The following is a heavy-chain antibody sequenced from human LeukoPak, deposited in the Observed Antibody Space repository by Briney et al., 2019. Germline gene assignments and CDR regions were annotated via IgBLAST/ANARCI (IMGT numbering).Heavy chain of an antibody. Sequence: PGGSLRLSCAASGFIFSNYAMSWVRQAPGKGLEWVSAIGGRDGYTYYADSVKGRFTVSRDDPKNTLYLQMNTLRVEDTAVYYCAKYHDSSGYYSALVYWGQGTLVTVSS. CDR3: AKYHDSSGYYSALVY. CDR1: GFIFSNYA. J-gene: IGHJ4*02. D-gene: IGHD3-22*01. CDR2: IGGRDGYT. V-gene: IGHV3-23*01.